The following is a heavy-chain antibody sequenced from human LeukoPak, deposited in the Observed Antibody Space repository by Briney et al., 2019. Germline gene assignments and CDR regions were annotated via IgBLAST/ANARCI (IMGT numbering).Heavy chain of an antibody. J-gene: IGHJ6*03. CDR3: ARGVVGYFMDV. CDR2: IYYSGST. Sequence: PSETLSLTCTVSGGSISSGDYYWSWICQPPGKGLQRIGYIYYSGSTYYNPSLKSRLTISVDTSKNQFSLKLSSVPAADTAVYYCARGVVGYFMDVWGKGTTVTVSS. V-gene: IGHV4-30-4*02. CDR1: GGSISSGDYY.